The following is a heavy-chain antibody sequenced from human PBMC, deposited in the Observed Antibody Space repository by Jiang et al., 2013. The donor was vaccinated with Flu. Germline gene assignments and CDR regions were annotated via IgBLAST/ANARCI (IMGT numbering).Heavy chain of an antibody. CDR3: ARTRVLLWFGELLRDAFDI. Sequence: GSGLVKPSQTLSLTCTVSGGSISSGDYYWSWIRQPPGKGLEWIGYIYYSGSTYYNPSLKSRVTISVDTSKNQFSLKLSSVTAADTAVYYCARTRVLLWFGELLRDAFDIWGQGTMVTVSS. CDR1: GGSISSGDYY. V-gene: IGHV4-30-4*08. CDR2: IYYSGST. D-gene: IGHD3-10*01. J-gene: IGHJ3*02.